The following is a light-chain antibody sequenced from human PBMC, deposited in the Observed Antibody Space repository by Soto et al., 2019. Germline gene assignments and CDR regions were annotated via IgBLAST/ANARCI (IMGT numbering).Light chain of an antibody. V-gene: IGLV2-14*01. J-gene: IGLJ1*01. Sequence: QSALTQPASVSGSPGQSITISCTGTSSDIGDYDYVSWYQHLPGKAPKLLIFDVTHRPSGVSDRFSGSKSGNTASLTISGVRPEDEADYYCAAWDDTLPGYVFGSGTKLTVL. CDR3: AAWDDTLPGYV. CDR1: SSDIGDYDY. CDR2: DVT.